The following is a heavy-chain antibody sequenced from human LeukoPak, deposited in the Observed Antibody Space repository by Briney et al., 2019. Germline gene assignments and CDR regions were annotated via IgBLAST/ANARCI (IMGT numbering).Heavy chain of an antibody. D-gene: IGHD5-12*01. J-gene: IGHJ6*03. CDR1: GGTFSSYA. Sequence: SVKVSCKASGGTFSSYAISWVRQAPGQGLEWMGGIIPIFGTANYAQKFQGRVTITADESTSTAYMELSSLRSEDTAVYFCATHSPEWRYSGYYNFYYMDVWGKGTTVTVSS. V-gene: IGHV1-69*13. CDR2: IIPIFGTA. CDR3: ATHSPEWRYSGYYNFYYMDV.